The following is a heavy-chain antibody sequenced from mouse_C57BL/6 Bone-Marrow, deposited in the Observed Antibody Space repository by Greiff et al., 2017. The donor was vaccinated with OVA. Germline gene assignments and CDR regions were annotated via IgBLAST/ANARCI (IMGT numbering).Heavy chain of an antibody. J-gene: IGHJ4*01. CDR3: ARWGAYYAMDY. CDR1: GYSFTSYY. V-gene: IGHV1-66*01. CDR2: IYPGSGNT. Sequence: VKLMESGPELVKPGASVKISCKASGYSFTSYYIHWVKQRPGQGLAWIGWIYPGSGNTKYNEKFKGKATLTADTSSSTAYMQLSSLTSEDSAVYYCARWGAYYAMDYWGQGTSVTVSS.